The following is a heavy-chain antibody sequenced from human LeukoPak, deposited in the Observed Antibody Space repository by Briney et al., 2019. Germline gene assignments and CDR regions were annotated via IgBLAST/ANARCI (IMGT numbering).Heavy chain of an antibody. CDR1: GFTFSDYY. CDR3: ARVGIDYGDYLENDFDY. D-gene: IGHD4-17*01. Sequence: RAGGSLRLSCAASGFTFSDYYRSWIRQAPGKGLEWVSYISSSGSTIYYADSVKGRFTISRDNAKNSLYLQMNSLRAEDTAVYYCARVGIDYGDYLENDFDYWGQGTLVTVSS. J-gene: IGHJ4*02. V-gene: IGHV3-11*01. CDR2: ISSSGSTI.